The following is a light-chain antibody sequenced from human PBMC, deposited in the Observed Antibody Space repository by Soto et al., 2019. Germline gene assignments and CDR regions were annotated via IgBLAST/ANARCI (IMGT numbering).Light chain of an antibody. CDR2: DAS. CDR1: QSVSNY. J-gene: IGKJ1*01. Sequence: EIVLAQSPGTLSLSPGERATLSCRASQSVSNYLAWYQQKPGQAPRLLIKDASSRATGIPDRFSGIGSGTDFTHTITRLEPEDFAVYYCQQYGRSPRTFGQGTKVEI. CDR3: QQYGRSPRT. V-gene: IGKV3-20*01.